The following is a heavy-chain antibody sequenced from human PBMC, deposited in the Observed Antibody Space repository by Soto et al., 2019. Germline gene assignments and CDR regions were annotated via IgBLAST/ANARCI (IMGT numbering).Heavy chain of an antibody. CDR1: GFTFSSYW. J-gene: IGHJ5*02. Sequence: EVQLVESGGGLVQPGGSLRLSCAASGFTFSSYWMSWVRQAPGKGLEWVANIKQDGSEKYYVDSVKGRFTISRDNAKNSVYLQMNSLRAEDTAVYYCAREEADSSADLIDPWGQGTLVTVSS. CDR3: AREEADSSADLIDP. V-gene: IGHV3-7*01. D-gene: IGHD6-19*01. CDR2: IKQDGSEK.